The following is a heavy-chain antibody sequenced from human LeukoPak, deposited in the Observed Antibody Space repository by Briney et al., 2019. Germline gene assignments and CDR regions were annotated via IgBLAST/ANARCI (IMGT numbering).Heavy chain of an antibody. CDR3: ARFSYYYYGMDV. D-gene: IGHD2/OR15-2a*01. CDR1: GDSIRSYY. V-gene: IGHV4-59*01. Sequence: SETLPLTCTVSGDSIRSYYWSWIRQPPGKGPEWIGYIHYSGSTNNHPSLKSRVTMSVDPSKSQFSLKLTSVTAADTAVYYCARFSYYYYGMDVWGQGTTVTVSS. J-gene: IGHJ6*02. CDR2: IHYSGST.